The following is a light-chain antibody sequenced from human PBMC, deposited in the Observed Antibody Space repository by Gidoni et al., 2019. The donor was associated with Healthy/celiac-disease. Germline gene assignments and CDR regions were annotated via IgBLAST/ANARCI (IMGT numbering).Light chain of an antibody. CDR3: SSYTSSSTLVV. CDR1: SSDVGGYNY. Sequence: QSALTQPASVSGSPGQSINISCTGTSSDVGGYNYVSWYQQHPGKAPKLMIYDVSNRPSGVSNRFSGSKSGNTASLTISGLQAEDEADYYCSSYTSSSTLVVFGGGTKLTGL. V-gene: IGLV2-14*03. CDR2: DVS. J-gene: IGLJ2*01.